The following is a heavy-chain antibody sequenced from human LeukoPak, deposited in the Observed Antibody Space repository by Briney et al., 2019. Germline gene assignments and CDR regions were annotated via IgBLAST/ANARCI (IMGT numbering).Heavy chain of an antibody. Sequence: KPSETLSLTCTVSGGSISSYYWSWIRQPPGKGLEWIGYIYYSGSTNYNPSLKSRVTISVDTSKNQFSLKLSSVTAADTAVYYCARVPPAPRWFGELFGAFDIWGQGTTVTVSS. V-gene: IGHV4-59*01. CDR1: GGSISSYY. CDR2: IYYSGST. CDR3: ARVPPAPRWFGELFGAFDI. J-gene: IGHJ3*02. D-gene: IGHD3-10*01.